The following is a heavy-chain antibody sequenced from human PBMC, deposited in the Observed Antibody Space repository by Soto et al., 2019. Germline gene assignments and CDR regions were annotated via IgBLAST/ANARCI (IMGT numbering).Heavy chain of an antibody. Sequence: GGSLRLSCAASGFTFSDYYMSWFRQAPGKGLEWVSYISSSGSTIYYADSVKGRFTISRDNAKNSLYLQMNSLRAEDTAVYYCARDLAVAGILSVIPYYYYYYGMDVWGQGTTVTVSS. D-gene: IGHD6-19*01. CDR3: ARDLAVAGILSVIPYYYYYYGMDV. CDR1: GFTFSDYY. CDR2: ISSSGSTI. J-gene: IGHJ6*02. V-gene: IGHV3-11*04.